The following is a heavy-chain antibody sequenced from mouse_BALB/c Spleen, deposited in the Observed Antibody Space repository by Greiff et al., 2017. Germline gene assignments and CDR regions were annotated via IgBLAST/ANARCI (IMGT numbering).Heavy chain of an antibody. Sequence: VQLQQSGPGLVKPSQSLSLTCSVTGYSITSGYYWNWIRQFPGNKLEWMGYISYDGSNNYNPSLKNRISITRDTSKNQFFLKLNSVTTEDTATYYCARDRYYYGSSFDYWGQGTTLTVSS. V-gene: IGHV3-6*02. J-gene: IGHJ2*01. D-gene: IGHD1-1*01. CDR1: GYSITSGYY. CDR2: ISYDGSN. CDR3: ARDRYYYGSSFDY.